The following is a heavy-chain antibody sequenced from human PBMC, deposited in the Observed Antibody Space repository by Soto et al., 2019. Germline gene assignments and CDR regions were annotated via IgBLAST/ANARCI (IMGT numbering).Heavy chain of an antibody. CDR3: ARTLGYNWNDEGDYYYYGMDV. CDR1: GGSISSSNW. CDR2: IYHSGST. V-gene: IGHV4-4*02. D-gene: IGHD1-1*01. Sequence: SETLSLTCAVSGGSISSSNWWSWVRQPPGKELEWIGEIYHSGSTNYNPFLKSRVTISVDKSKNQFSLKLSSVTAADTAVYYCARTLGYNWNDEGDYYYYGMDVWGQGTTVTVSS. J-gene: IGHJ6*02.